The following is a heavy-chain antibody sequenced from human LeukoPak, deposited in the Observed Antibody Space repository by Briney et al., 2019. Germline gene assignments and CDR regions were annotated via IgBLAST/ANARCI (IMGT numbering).Heavy chain of an antibody. J-gene: IGHJ4*02. D-gene: IGHD3-16*02. V-gene: IGHV1-69*04. CDR3: ATDVDDYVWGSYR. Sequence: SVKVSCKASGGTFSSYAISWVRQAPGQGLEWMGRIIPILGIANYAQKFQGRVTITADKSTSTAYMELSSLRSEDTAVYYCATDVDDYVWGSYRWGQGTLVTVSS. CDR2: IIPILGIA. CDR1: GGTFSSYA.